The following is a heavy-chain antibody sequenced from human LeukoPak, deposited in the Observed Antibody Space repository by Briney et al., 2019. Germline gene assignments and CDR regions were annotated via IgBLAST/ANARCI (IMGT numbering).Heavy chain of an antibody. CDR1: GFTVSSNY. CDR3: ARAWSTLHYDY. CDR2: IYSGGST. D-gene: IGHD3-3*01. Sequence: PGGSLRLSCAASGFTVSSNYMSWVRQAPGKGLEWVSVIYSGGSTYYADSVKGRFTISRHNSKNTLYLQMYSLRAEDTAVYYCARAWSTLHYDYWGQGTLVTVSS. V-gene: IGHV3-53*04. J-gene: IGHJ4*02.